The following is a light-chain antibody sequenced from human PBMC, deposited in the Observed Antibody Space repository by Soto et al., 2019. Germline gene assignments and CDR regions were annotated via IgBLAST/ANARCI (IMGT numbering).Light chain of an antibody. Sequence: AIQLTQSPSSVSASVGARVTVTCRAIQGISSYLALYQQKAGKAPKLLIYDASSLESGVPSRFSGSGSGTEFTLTISSLQPDDFATYYCQQYNSYWTFGQGTKVDIK. CDR2: DAS. CDR1: QGISSY. V-gene: IGKV1-13*02. J-gene: IGKJ1*01. CDR3: QQYNSYWT.